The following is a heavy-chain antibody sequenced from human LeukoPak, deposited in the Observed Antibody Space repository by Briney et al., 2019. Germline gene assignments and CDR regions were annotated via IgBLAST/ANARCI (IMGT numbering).Heavy chain of an antibody. J-gene: IGHJ6*03. V-gene: IGHV4-59*01. Sequence: SETLSLTCTVSGGSISSYYWSWIRQPPGQGLEWIGHIYYSGSTNYSPSLKSRVTMSVDTSKNQFSLRLSSVTAADTAVYYCARPLVRGVNSYYFYMDVWGKGATVTISS. CDR3: ARPLVRGVNSYYFYMDV. D-gene: IGHD3-10*01. CDR2: IYYSGST. CDR1: GGSISSYY.